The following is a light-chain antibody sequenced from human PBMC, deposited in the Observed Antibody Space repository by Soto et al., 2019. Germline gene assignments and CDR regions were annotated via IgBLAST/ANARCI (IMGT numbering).Light chain of an antibody. CDR3: CSYAVNEWV. CDR2: EVY. J-gene: IGLJ3*02. Sequence: QSALTQPASVSGSPGQSITISCTGTNSDVGGYDRVSWYQHHPGKAPKLLIFEVYNRPSGISDRFSGSKSGDTASLTISGLQAEDEAAYYCCSYAVNEWVFGGGTKVTVL. CDR1: NSDVGGYDR. V-gene: IGLV2-23*02.